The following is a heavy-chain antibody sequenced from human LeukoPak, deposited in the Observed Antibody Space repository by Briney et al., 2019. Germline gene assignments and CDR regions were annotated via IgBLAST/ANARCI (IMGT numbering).Heavy chain of an antibody. J-gene: IGHJ4*02. D-gene: IGHD5-24*01. CDR1: GFTFSDYY. CDR3: ARVVEMATTYYFDY. V-gene: IGHV3-20*04. Sequence: GGSLRLSCAASGFTFSDYYMSWIRQAPGKGLEWVSGINWNGGSTGYADSVKGRFTISRDNAKNSLYLQMNSLRAEDTALYYCARVVEMATTYYFDYWGQGTLVTVSS. CDR2: INWNGGST.